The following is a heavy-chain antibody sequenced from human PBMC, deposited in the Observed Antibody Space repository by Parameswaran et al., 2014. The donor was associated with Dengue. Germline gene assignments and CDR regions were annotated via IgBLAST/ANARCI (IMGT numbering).Heavy chain of an antibody. Sequence: ESLKISCAASGFTFPHAWMSWVRQAPGKGWSGLAVLKQTDGGTTDYAAPVKDRFTISRDDSKDTLYLQMNSLKTEDTAVYYCTTEDVFKKGVLTYWGQGTLVTVSS. J-gene: IGHJ4*02. CDR3: TTEDVFKKGVLTY. V-gene: IGHV3-15*01. CDR2: LKQTDGGTT. CDR1: GFTFPHAW. D-gene: IGHD2-8*02.